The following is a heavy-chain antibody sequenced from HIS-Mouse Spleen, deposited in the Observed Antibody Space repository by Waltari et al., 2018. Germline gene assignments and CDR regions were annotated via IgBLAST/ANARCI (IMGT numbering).Heavy chain of an antibody. CDR2: IDWDDDK. Sequence: QVTLRESGPALVKPTQTLTLTCTFSGFSLSTSGMCVSWIRQPQGKALEWLARIDWDDDKYYSTTLKTRLTIPKDTSKNQVFLTMTNMDPVDTATYYCARIAEGYTSGWYAFDYWGQGTLVTVSS. D-gene: IGHD6-19*01. CDR1: GFSLSTSGMC. J-gene: IGHJ4*02. CDR3: ARIAEGYTSGWYAFDY. V-gene: IGHV2-70*15.